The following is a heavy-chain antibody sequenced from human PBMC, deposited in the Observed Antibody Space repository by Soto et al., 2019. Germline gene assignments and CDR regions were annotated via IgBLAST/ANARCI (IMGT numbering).Heavy chain of an antibody. Sequence: GGSMKLSCAASGFSCSTYSMHWVRQAPGKGLEWVAVIWYDGSNEYYVDSVKGRFTISRDTSKNTVYLQMNSLRAEDTAVYYCARDSAFGGSLDYWGQGTPVTVS. CDR3: ARDSAFGGSLDY. V-gene: IGHV3-33*01. CDR2: IWYDGSNE. CDR1: GFSCSTYS. D-gene: IGHD2-15*01. J-gene: IGHJ4*02.